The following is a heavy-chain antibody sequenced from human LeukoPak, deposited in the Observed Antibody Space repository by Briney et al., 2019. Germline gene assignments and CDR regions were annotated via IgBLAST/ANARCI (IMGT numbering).Heavy chain of an antibody. CDR1: GFTHSTCG. Sequence: GGSLRLSCAASGFTHSTCGIHWVRQGPGKGLEWVAFIQYDGSNEQYADSVKGRFTISRDNSKNTVYLQMNSLGPEDTAVYYCAKDTIFGVVIKGSDVFDIWGQGTMVLLSS. CDR3: AKDTIFGVVIKGSDVFDI. V-gene: IGHV3-30*02. J-gene: IGHJ3*02. CDR2: IQYDGSNE. D-gene: IGHD3-3*01.